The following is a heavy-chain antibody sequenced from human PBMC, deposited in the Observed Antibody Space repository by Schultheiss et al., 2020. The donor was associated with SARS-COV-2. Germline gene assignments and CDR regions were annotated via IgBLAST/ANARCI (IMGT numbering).Heavy chain of an antibody. Sequence: SETLSLTCTVSGGSISSGGYYWSWIRQHPGKGLEWIGYIYHSGNTNYNPSLKSRTTISLDMSKNQFSLRVTSVTAADTAVYYCARGGSTVTPFGMDVWGHGTTVTVSS. CDR3: ARGGSTVTPFGMDV. V-gene: IGHV4-31*03. CDR1: GGSISSGGYY. J-gene: IGHJ6*02. CDR2: IYHSGNT. D-gene: IGHD4-17*01.